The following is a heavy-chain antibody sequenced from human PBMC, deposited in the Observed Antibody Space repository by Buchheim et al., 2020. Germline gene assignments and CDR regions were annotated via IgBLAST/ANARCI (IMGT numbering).Heavy chain of an antibody. CDR2: INSDGSST. J-gene: IGHJ6*02. D-gene: IGHD1-26*01. CDR1: GFTFSSYW. Sequence: EVQLVESGGGLVQPGGSLRLSCAASGFTFSSYWMHWVRQAPGKGLVWVSRINSDGSSTSYADSVKGRFTISRDNAKNTLYLQMHGLRAEDTAVYYCASPSLRGGSYPYSYCRMDVWRQGT. CDR3: ASPSLRGGSYPYSYCRMDV. V-gene: IGHV3-74*01.